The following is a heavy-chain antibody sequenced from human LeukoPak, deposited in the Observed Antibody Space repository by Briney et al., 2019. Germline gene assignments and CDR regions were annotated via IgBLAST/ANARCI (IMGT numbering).Heavy chain of an antibody. CDR3: ARGGAARGIYNWFDP. CDR2: ISAYNGNT. J-gene: IGHJ5*02. CDR1: GYTFTSYG. D-gene: IGHD6-6*01. V-gene: IGHV1-18*01. Sequence: GASVKVSCKASGYTFTSYGISWVRQAPGQGLEWMGCISAYNGNTNYAQKLQGRVTMTTNTSTSTAYMELRSLRSDDTAVYYCARGGAARGIYNWFDPWGQGTLVTVSS.